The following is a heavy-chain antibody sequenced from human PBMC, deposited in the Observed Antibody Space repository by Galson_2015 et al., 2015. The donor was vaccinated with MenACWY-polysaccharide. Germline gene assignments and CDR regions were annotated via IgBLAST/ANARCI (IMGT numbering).Heavy chain of an antibody. CDR3: ARDPHCGAGCSIHDAFDV. CDR2: INTDGSRT. CDR1: GFTFSSYW. J-gene: IGHJ3*01. V-gene: IGHV3-74*01. Sequence: SLRLSCAASGFTFSSYWMHWVRQAPGGGLVWVSRINTDGSRTSYADSVKGRFTVSRDNAKNTVYLQMNSLRAEDTAVYYCARDPHCGAGCSIHDAFDVWGQGTKVTVSS. D-gene: IGHD2-21*02.